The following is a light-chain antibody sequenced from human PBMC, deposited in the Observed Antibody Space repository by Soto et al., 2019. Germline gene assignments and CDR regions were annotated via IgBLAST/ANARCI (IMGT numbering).Light chain of an antibody. CDR1: QSLSSY. V-gene: IGKV1-39*01. CDR2: AAS. Sequence: DIPMTQSPSSLSASVGDRVTITCRASQSLSSYLNWYQQKPGKAPKLLIYAASSLQSGVPSRFSGSGSGTDCTLTISSLQPEDFATYYCQQSYSTPYTVGQGTKLEIK. J-gene: IGKJ2*01. CDR3: QQSYSTPYT.